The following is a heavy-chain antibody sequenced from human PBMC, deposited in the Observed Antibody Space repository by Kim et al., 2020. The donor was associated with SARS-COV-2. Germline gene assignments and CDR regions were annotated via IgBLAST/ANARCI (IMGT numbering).Heavy chain of an antibody. CDR1: GYTFTKYY. V-gene: IGHV1-46*01. D-gene: IGHD1-20*01. Sequence: ASVKVSCKASGYTFTKYYINWVRQAPGQGLEWMGIINAGSGGTTYEQKYQGRITMTRDTSTTTVYMELSSLRSDDTAVYYCARAEGSYKKYDYWGQGTLVTLSS. CDR2: INAGSGGT. CDR3: ARAEGSYKKYDY. J-gene: IGHJ4*02.